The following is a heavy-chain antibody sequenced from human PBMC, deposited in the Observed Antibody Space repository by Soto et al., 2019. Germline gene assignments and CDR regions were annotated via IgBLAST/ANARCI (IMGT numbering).Heavy chain of an antibody. CDR3: PTGNTQWNFAS. CDR2: MNPKTGTT. V-gene: IGHV1-8*01. J-gene: IGHJ4*02. Sequence: ASVKVSSKASGYNFTSHALNWMRQATGRGLEWMGWMNPKTGTTFYAPKFRARVTMTSYTSTTTDYMDLTSLRSDDTAVYICPTGNTQWNFASWGQTTVVTVSS. CDR1: GYNFTSHA. D-gene: IGHD6-19*01.